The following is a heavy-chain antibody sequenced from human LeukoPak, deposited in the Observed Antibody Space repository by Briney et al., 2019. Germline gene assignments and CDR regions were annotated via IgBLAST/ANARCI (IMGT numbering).Heavy chain of an antibody. D-gene: IGHD3-10*01. CDR2: IYTSGST. CDR3: ARDSSVLLWFGELLSPPDYYYGMDV. V-gene: IGHV4-4*07. J-gene: IGHJ6*02. Sequence: SETLSLTCTVSGGSISSYYWSWIRQPAGKGLEWIGRIYTSGSTNYNPSLKSRVTMPVDTSKNQFSLKLSSVTAADTAVYYCARDSSVLLWFGELLSPPDYYYGMDVWGQGTTVTVSS. CDR1: GGSISSYY.